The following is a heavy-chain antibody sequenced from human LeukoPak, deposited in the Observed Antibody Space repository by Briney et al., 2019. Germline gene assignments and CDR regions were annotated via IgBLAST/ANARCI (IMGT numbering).Heavy chain of an antibody. D-gene: IGHD4-17*01. Sequence: SETLSLTCTVSGGSISSSSYYWGWIRQPPGKGLEWIGYIYHSGSTYYNPSLKSRVTISVDRSKNQFSLKLSSVTAADTAVYYCARYGKTTVTTGWFDPWGQGTLVTVSS. V-gene: IGHV4-39*07. CDR1: GGSISSSSYY. CDR2: IYHSGST. J-gene: IGHJ5*02. CDR3: ARYGKTTVTTGWFDP.